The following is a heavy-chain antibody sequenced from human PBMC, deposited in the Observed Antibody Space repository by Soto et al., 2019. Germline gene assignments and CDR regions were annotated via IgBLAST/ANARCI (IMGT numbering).Heavy chain of an antibody. D-gene: IGHD3-10*01. V-gene: IGHV4-59*01. Sequence: QVQLQESGPGLVKPSETLSLTCTVSGGSINSNYWSWIRQPPGKGLEWIGYIYYSGSTNYNPSLKSRVSIAPDKXKKQFYLKLNSVTAADTAVYYCARDRGANGAYFDYWGQGTLVTVSS. CDR1: GGSINSNY. J-gene: IGHJ4*02. CDR3: ARDRGANGAYFDY. CDR2: IYYSGST.